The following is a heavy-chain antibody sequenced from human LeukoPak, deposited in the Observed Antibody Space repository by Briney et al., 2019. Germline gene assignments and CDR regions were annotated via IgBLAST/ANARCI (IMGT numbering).Heavy chain of an antibody. CDR2: INHSGST. Sequence: SETLSLTCAVYGGSLSGYYWSWIRQPPGKGLEWIGEINHSGSTNYNPSLKSRVTISVDTSKNQFSLKLSSVTAADTAVYYCARLGRQLVRNYYYYYMDVWGKGTTVTISS. J-gene: IGHJ6*03. CDR1: GGSLSGYY. CDR3: ARLGRQLVRNYYYYYMDV. D-gene: IGHD6-6*01. V-gene: IGHV4-34*01.